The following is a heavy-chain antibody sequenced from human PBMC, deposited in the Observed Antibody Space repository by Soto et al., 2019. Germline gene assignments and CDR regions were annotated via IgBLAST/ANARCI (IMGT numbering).Heavy chain of an antibody. J-gene: IGHJ4*02. V-gene: IGHV3-30*03. D-gene: IGHD6-13*01. CDR3: ARGCSGGTNCFYFDF. CDR2: ISNDGTDQ. CDR1: GFTFGNFG. Sequence: QVQLVESGGGVVQPGRSLRLSCAACGFTFGNFGIHWVRQAPGKGLEWVADISNDGTDQYYADSVKGRFTISRDNYKNTLYLQMNSLRAEDTTVYYCARGCSGGTNCFYFDFWGQGILVTVSS.